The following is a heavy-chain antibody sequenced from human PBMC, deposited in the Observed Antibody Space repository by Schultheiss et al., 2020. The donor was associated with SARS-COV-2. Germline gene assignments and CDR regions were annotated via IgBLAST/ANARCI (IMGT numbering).Heavy chain of an antibody. V-gene: IGHV3-73*01. D-gene: IGHD4-23*01. CDR1: GFTFSNAW. Sequence: GGSLRLSCAASGFTFSNAWMSWVRQASGKGLEWVGRIRSKANSYATAYAASVKGRFTISRDDSKNTAYLQMNSLKTEDTAVYYCTRDEGLTVVTAYYYYGMDVWGQGTTVTVSS. CDR3: TRDEGLTVVTAYYYYGMDV. J-gene: IGHJ6*02. CDR2: IRSKANSYAT.